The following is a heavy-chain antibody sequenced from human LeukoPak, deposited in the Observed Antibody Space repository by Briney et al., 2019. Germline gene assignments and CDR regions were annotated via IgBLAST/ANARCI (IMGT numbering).Heavy chain of an antibody. CDR3: ARVDPLVGAIDY. J-gene: IGHJ4*02. V-gene: IGHV1-69*05. D-gene: IGHD1-26*01. CDR2: IIPIFGTA. Sequence: SVKVSCKASGGTFISYAISWVRQAPGQGLEWMGRIIPIFGTANYAQKFQGRVTITTDESTSTAYMELSSLRSEDTAVYYCARVDPLVGAIDYWGQGTLVTVSS. CDR1: GGTFISYA.